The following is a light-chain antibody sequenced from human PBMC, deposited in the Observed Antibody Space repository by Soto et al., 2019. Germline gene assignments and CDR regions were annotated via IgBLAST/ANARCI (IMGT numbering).Light chain of an antibody. J-gene: IGLJ3*02. CDR3: QVWDTTSYQVV. Sequence: SYELTQPPSVSGAPRQTARISCGGNNIGGKSVHWYQQRSGQAPLLVIHDNRDRPSGIPDRFYGSNSGNTATLTIGRVEPGDEADYYCQVWDTTSYQVVFGGGTKVTFL. CDR1: NIGGKS. CDR2: DNR. V-gene: IGLV3-21*02.